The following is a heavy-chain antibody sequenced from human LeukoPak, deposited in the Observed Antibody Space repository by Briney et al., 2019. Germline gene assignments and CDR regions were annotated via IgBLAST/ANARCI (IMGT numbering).Heavy chain of an antibody. D-gene: IGHD6-19*01. CDR3: SRGSGWLSVY. CDR1: GFTFGDYL. V-gene: IGHV3-49*03. J-gene: IGHJ4*02. CDR2: ISGGTT. Sequence: GGSLRLSCTASGFTFGDYLMSWFRQAPGKGLEWIGFISGGTTEYAASVKGRFTISRDDSTSTAYLQMNSLTTEDTAVYYCSRGSGWLSVYWGQGTPVTVSS.